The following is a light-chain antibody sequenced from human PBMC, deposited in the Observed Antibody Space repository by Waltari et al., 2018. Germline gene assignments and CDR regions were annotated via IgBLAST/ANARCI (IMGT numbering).Light chain of an antibody. J-gene: IGKJ5*01. V-gene: IGKV3-11*01. Sequence: ELVLTQSPAPLSWAQGETATLSCRASQSVSSFLAWYKQKRGQAPRILIYDAPTRATGIPARFSGSGSGTYFTLTISSLEPEEFAVYYCQQRETWPITFGQGTRLEIK. CDR2: DAP. CDR3: QQRETWPIT. CDR1: QSVSSF.